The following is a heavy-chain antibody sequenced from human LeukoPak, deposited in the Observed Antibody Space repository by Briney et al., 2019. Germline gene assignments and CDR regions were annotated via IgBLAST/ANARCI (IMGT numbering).Heavy chain of an antibody. V-gene: IGHV5-51*01. J-gene: IGHJ4*02. CDR3: ARMPEYYYDSSGFGAEYYFDY. CDR2: IYPGDSGT. CDR1: GYSFTSYW. D-gene: IGHD3-22*01. Sequence: GESLKISCKGSGYSFTSYWIGWVRQMPGKGLEWMGIIYPGDSGTRYSPSFQGQVTISADKSISTAYLQWSSLKASDTAMYYCARMPEYYYDSSGFGAEYYFDYWGQGTLVTVSS.